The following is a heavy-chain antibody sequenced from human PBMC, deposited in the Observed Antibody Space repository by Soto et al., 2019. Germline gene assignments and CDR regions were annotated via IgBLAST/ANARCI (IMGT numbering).Heavy chain of an antibody. Sequence: GGSLKLSCAASGFTFSNYAMSWVRQTPGKGLEWVSAISGSGGSTYYADSVKGRFTVSRDNSKNTLYLQMNSLRAEDTAVYYCAKGSRGNFDYWGQGTLVTVSS. CDR1: GFTFSNYA. CDR2: ISGSGGST. J-gene: IGHJ4*02. V-gene: IGHV3-23*01. CDR3: AKGSRGNFDY.